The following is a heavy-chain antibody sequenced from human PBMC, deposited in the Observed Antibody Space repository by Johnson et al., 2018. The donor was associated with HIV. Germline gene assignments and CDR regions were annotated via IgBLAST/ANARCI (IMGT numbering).Heavy chain of an antibody. Sequence: VQLVESGGDVVQPGGSLRLSCAASEFTFSNFWMSWVRQAPGKGLEWVANIKQDGSEKYYLASVKGRFTISRDTAKNSLYLQMNSLRAEDTAVYYCKISSSTGFEFWGQGTMVTVSS. V-gene: IGHV3-7*05. J-gene: IGHJ3*01. CDR2: IKQDGSEK. D-gene: IGHD6-6*01. CDR1: EFTFSNFW. CDR3: KISSSTGFEF.